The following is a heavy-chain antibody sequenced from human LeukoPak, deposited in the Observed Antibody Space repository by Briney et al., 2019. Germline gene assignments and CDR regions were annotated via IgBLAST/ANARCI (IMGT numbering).Heavy chain of an antibody. CDR2: IIPIFGTA. J-gene: IGHJ6*03. D-gene: IGHD4-17*01. Sequence: GASVKVSCKASGYTFTGYYMHWVRQAPGQGLEWMGGIIPIFGTANYAQKFQGRVTITADKSTSTAYMELSSLRSEDTAVYYCARGVYGTVTTYEFSYYYMDVWGKGTTVTVSS. CDR3: ARGVYGTVTTYEFSYYYMDV. CDR1: GYTFTGYY. V-gene: IGHV1-69*06.